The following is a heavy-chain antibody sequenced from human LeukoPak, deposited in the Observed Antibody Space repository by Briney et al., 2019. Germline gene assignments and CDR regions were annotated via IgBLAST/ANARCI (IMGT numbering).Heavy chain of an antibody. CDR2: IYHSGST. V-gene: IGHV4-38-2*02. Sequence: SETLSLTCTVSGYSISSGYYWGWIRQPPGKGLEWIGSIYHSGSTYYNPSLKSRVTISVDTSKNQFSLRLRSVTAADTAVYYCARVTGYVMEDYFDYWGQGTLVTVSS. D-gene: IGHD6-13*01. CDR3: ARVTGYVMEDYFDY. CDR1: GYSISSGYY. J-gene: IGHJ4*02.